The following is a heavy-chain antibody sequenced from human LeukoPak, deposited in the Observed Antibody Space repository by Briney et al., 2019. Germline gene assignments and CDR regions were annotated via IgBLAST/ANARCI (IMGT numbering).Heavy chain of an antibody. Sequence: ASVKVSCKASGCTFTIYAMHWVRQAPGQRLEWMGWINAGNGNTKYSQKFQGRVTITRDTSASTAYMELSSLRSEDTAVYYCAREGEYGSGSYMFDYWGQGTLVTVSS. V-gene: IGHV1-3*01. CDR1: GCTFTIYA. D-gene: IGHD3-10*01. CDR2: INAGNGNT. J-gene: IGHJ4*02. CDR3: AREGEYGSGSYMFDY.